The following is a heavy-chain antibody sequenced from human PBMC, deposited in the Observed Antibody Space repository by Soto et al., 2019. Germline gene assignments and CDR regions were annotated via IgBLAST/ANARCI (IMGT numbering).Heavy chain of an antibody. CDR3: TIVRVADSALDH. CDR2: MSYDGSET. D-gene: IGHD3-10*02. V-gene: IGHV3-30*15. Sequence: GGSLRLSCVGSGFIFSNSAMHWVRQTPGKGLEWVAFMSYDGSETFYADSVKGRFTIARDNSKNTLLLHMSNLRAEDTAMYYCTIVRVADSALDHWGQGTLVTVSS. CDR1: GFIFSNSA. J-gene: IGHJ4*02.